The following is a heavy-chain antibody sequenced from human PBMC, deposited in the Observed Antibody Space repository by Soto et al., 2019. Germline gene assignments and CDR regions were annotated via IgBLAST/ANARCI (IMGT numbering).Heavy chain of an antibody. CDR2: IWYDGSNK. V-gene: IGHV3-33*01. Sequence: QVQLVESGGGVVQPGRSLRLSCAASGFTFSSYGMHWVRQAPGKGLEWVAVIWYDGSNKYYADSVKSRFTISRDNSKNTLYLQMNSLRAEDTAVYYCAREGIVVVPAAPRYYGMDVWGQGTTVTVSS. D-gene: IGHD2-2*01. CDR1: GFTFSSYG. J-gene: IGHJ6*02. CDR3: AREGIVVVPAAPRYYGMDV.